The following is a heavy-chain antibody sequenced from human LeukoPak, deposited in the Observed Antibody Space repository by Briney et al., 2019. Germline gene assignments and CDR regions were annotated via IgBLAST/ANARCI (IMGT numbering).Heavy chain of an antibody. CDR2: INPNSGGT. J-gene: IGHJ4*02. CDR3: ARDTYYYASGSQTPHFDY. Sequence: ASVKVSCKASGYTFTGYYMHWVRQAPGQGLEWMGWINPNSGGTNYAQKFQGRVTMTRDTSISTAYMELSRLRSDDTAVYYCARDTYYYASGSQTPHFDYWGQGTLVTVSS. CDR1: GYTFTGYY. V-gene: IGHV1-2*02. D-gene: IGHD3-10*01.